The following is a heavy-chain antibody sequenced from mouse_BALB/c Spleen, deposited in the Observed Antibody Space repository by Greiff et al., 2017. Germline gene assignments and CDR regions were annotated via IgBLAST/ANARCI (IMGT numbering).Heavy chain of an antibody. Sequence: EVQLQQSGGGLVQPGGSLRLSCATSGFTFTDYYMSWVRQPPGKALEWLGFIRNKANGYTTEYSASVKGRFTTARDNSQSILYLQMNTLRAEDSATYYCARDIGAMDYWGQGTSVTVSS. V-gene: IGHV7-3*02. D-gene: IGHD3-1*01. J-gene: IGHJ4*01. CDR1: GFTFTDYY. CDR2: IRNKANGYTT. CDR3: ARDIGAMDY.